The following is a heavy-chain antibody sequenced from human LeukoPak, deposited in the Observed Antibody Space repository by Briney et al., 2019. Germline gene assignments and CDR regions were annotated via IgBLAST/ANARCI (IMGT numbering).Heavy chain of an antibody. CDR1: GFILNNHA. CDR2: ISGSGRTI. J-gene: IGHJ4*02. D-gene: IGHD5-18*01. CDR3: AKNVMVKRYIDY. Sequence: GGSMRLSCAASGFILNNHAMSWVRQAPGKGLQGISVISGSGRTIEYEDSVKGRFTISRDNSKNTLSLQMNSLRVEDTAIYYCAKNVMVKRYIDYWGQGTLVTVSS. V-gene: IGHV3-23*01.